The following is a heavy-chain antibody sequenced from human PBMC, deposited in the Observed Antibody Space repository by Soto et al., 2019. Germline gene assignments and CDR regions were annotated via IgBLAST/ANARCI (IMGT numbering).Heavy chain of an antibody. D-gene: IGHD1-26*01. Sequence: GXSVKVSCKASGYRFTSLDINWVRQTAGQGLEWMGWMQPSTGRTGYAQKFQGRVTMTRDTSINTAYMELTTLTSDDTAFYYCARGVSAGVDYWGQGTLVTVSS. J-gene: IGHJ4*02. CDR1: GYRFTSLD. CDR2: MQPSTGRT. CDR3: ARGVSAGVDY. V-gene: IGHV1-8*01.